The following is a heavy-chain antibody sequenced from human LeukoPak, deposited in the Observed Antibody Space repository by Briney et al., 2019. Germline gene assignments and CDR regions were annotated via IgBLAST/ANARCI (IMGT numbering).Heavy chain of an antibody. CDR1: GFTISSSA. V-gene: IGHV3-23*01. CDR2: ISGSGTGT. D-gene: IGHD1-1*01. CDR3: AKEGGTGTRFDY. J-gene: IGHJ4*02. Sequence: GGSLRLSCAASGFTISSSAMSWVRQAPGKGLYWVSAISGSGTGTYYADSVKGRFTISRDNSKNTLYLQMNSLRAEDTAVYYCAKEGGTGTRFDYWGKGTLVTVSS.